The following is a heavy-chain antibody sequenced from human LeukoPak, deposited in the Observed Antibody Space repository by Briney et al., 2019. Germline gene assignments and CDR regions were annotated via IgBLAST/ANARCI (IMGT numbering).Heavy chain of an antibody. V-gene: IGHV1-18*01. D-gene: IGHD3-9*01. Sequence: ASVKVSCKTSGYTFTSYGISWVRQAPGQGLEWMGWISVYNGNTNYAQKLQGRVTMTTDTSTSTAYIELRSLRSDDTAVYYCARAGNVLRYFDWLLPTDFDYWGQGTLVTVSS. CDR1: GYTFTSYG. CDR3: ARAGNVLRYFDWLLPTDFDY. CDR2: ISVYNGNT. J-gene: IGHJ4*02.